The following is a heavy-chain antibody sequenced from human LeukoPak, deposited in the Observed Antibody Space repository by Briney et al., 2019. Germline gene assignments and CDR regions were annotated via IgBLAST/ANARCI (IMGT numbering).Heavy chain of an antibody. CDR3: ARRVYCGGDCYSTPFDY. D-gene: IGHD2-21*01. CDR2: IYYSGST. CDR1: GGSISSSSYY. J-gene: IGHJ4*02. Sequence: PSETLSLTCTVSGGSISSSSYYWGWIRQPPGKGLEWIGSIYYSGSTYYNPFLKSRVTISVDTSKNQFSLKLSSVTAADTAVYYCARRVYCGGDCYSTPFDYWGQGTLVTVSS. V-gene: IGHV4-39*01.